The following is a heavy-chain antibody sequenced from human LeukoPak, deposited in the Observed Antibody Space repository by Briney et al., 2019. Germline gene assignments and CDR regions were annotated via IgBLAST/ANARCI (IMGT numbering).Heavy chain of an antibody. Sequence: GESLKISCKGFGYSFTSYWIGWVRQMPGKGLEWMGIIYPGDSDTRYSPSFQGQVTISADKSISTAYLQLSSLKASDTAVYYCARGGREYSGYDYSLDYWGQGTLVTVSS. CDR1: GYSFTSYW. CDR2: IYPGDSDT. V-gene: IGHV5-51*01. D-gene: IGHD5-12*01. CDR3: ARGGREYSGYDYSLDY. J-gene: IGHJ4*02.